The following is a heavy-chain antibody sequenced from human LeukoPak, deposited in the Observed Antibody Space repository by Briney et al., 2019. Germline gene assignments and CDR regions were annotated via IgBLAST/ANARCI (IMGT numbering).Heavy chain of an antibody. CDR2: VSHEGSSK. J-gene: IGHJ4*02. Sequence: GGSLRLSCAASGYPFSGSDIHWVRQAPGKGLEWVAFVSHEGSSKFYAESVKGRFGISRDNSKSTTYLQMNGLRPDDTAVYYCAKTTGGWPRFFDHWGQGTLVAVSS. CDR3: AKTTGGWPRFFDH. V-gene: IGHV3-30*18. CDR1: GYPFSGSD. D-gene: IGHD6-19*01.